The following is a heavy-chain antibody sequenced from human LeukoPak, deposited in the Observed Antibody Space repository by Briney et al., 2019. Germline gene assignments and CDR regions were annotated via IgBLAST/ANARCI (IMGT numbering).Heavy chain of an antibody. CDR1: GFTFSNYG. CDR3: AKSATYYDFWSGYYVFDY. J-gene: IGHJ4*02. D-gene: IGHD3-3*01. CDR2: ISYDGTNK. V-gene: IGHV3-30*18. Sequence: GGSLRLSCAASGFTFSNYGMHWVRQAPGKGLEWVAAISYDGTNKYYADSMKGRFTISRDNSKDTLCLQMNSLRAEDTAVYYCAKSATYYDFWSGYYVFDYWGQGTLVTVSS.